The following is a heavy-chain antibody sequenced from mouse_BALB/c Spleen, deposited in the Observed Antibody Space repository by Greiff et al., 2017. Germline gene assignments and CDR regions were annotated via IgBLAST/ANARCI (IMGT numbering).Heavy chain of an antibody. Sequence: EVNVVESGGGLVQPGGSRKLSCAASGFTFSSFGMHWVRQAPEKGLEWVAYISSGSSTIYYADTVKGRFTISRDNPKNTLFLQMTSLRSEDTAMYYCARRNGYDPFAYWGQGTLVTVSA. J-gene: IGHJ3*01. V-gene: IGHV5-17*02. CDR2: ISSGSSTI. D-gene: IGHD2-2*01. CDR3: ARRNGYDPFAY. CDR1: GFTFSSFG.